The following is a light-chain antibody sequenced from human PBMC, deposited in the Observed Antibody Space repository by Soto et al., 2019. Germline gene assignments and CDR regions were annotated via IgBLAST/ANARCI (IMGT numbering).Light chain of an antibody. CDR3: QQYQKLPPWT. CDR1: QSVNSN. CDR2: GAS. V-gene: IGKV3-15*01. J-gene: IGKJ1*01. Sequence: EIVMTQSPATLSLSPGAIAALSCRASQSVNSNLAWYQQKPGQSPRLLIHGASTRSTGIPARFSGSGSGTEFSPPISSRQYEDVAVYYCQQYQKLPPWTFGQGTKVEI.